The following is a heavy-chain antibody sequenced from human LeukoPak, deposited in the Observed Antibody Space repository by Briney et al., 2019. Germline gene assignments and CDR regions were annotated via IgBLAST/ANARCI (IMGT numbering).Heavy chain of an antibody. CDR2: ISSSSSYI. CDR1: GFTFSSYS. V-gene: IGHV3-21*01. CDR3: ARDGTPVTTDY. J-gene: IGHJ4*02. D-gene: IGHD4-17*01. Sequence: GGSLRLSCAASGFTFSSYSMNWVRQAPGKGLEWVLSISSSSSYIYYADSVKGRFTISRDNAKNSLYLQMNSLRAEDTAVYYCARDGTPVTTDYWGQGTLVTVSS.